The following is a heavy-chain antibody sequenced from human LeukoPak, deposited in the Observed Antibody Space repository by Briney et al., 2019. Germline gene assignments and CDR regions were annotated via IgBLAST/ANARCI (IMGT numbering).Heavy chain of an antibody. CDR3: ARVNGCYSGSNWFDP. V-gene: IGHV4-59*01. J-gene: IGHJ5*02. Sequence: SETLSLTCTVSGGSISSCYWSWIRQPPGKGLEWIGYIYYSGSTNYNPSLKSRVTISVDTSKNQFSLKLSSVTAADTAVYYCARVNGCYSGSNWFDPWGQGTLVTVSS. CDR2: IYYSGST. CDR1: GGSISSCY. D-gene: IGHD1-26*01.